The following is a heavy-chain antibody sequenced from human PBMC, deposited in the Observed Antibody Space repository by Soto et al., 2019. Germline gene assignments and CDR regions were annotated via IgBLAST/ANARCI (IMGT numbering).Heavy chain of an antibody. V-gene: IGHV3-74*01. D-gene: IGHD3-10*01. Sequence: GGSLRLSCAASGFTFSSYWMHWVRQAPGKGLVWVSPINSDGSSTSYADSVKGRFTISRDNAKNTLYLQMNSLRAEDTAVYYCARDFHYGSHYGMDVWGQGTTVTVSS. CDR3: ARDFHYGSHYGMDV. CDR2: INSDGSST. CDR1: GFTFSSYW. J-gene: IGHJ6*02.